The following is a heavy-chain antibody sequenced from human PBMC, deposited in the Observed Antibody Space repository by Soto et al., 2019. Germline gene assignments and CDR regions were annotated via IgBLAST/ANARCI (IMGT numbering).Heavy chain of an antibody. J-gene: IGHJ4*02. CDR1: GYTFTTSS. CDR2: ISGYNGNT. V-gene: IGHV1-18*01. D-gene: IGHD3-10*01. CDR3: ARGGISPDY. Sequence: QVQLVQSGVEVKAPGASVKVSCKASGYTFTTSSISWVRQAPGQGLEWMGWISGYNGNTNYAQKFQGRVILTTDTSTNTAYMELRSLRSDDTAVYYCARGGISPDYWGQGTLVTVSS.